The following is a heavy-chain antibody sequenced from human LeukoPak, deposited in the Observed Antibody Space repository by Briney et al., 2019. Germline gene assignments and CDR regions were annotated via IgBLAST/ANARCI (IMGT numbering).Heavy chain of an antibody. D-gene: IGHD6-19*01. V-gene: IGHV3-33*06. J-gene: IGHJ5*02. Sequence: GGSLRLSCAASGFTFSNSGMHWVRQAPGKGLEWVAVIWSDGSNKVYADSVKGRFSISRDNSKSTLYLQMNSLGVEDTAVYYCAKDASGPYSSLFDPRGQGTLVIVSS. CDR3: AKDASGPYSSLFDP. CDR2: IWSDGSNK. CDR1: GFTFSNSG.